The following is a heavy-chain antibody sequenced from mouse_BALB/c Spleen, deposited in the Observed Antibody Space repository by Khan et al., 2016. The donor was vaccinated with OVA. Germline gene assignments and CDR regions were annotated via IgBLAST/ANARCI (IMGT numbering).Heavy chain of an antibody. CDR1: GFTFSSYG. V-gene: IGHV5-6*01. CDR3: ARLGNS. CDR2: TTSGGSYT. D-gene: IGHD2-1*01. J-gene: IGHJ3*01. Sequence: EVELVESGGDLVKPGGSLKLSCAASGFTFSSYGMSWVRQTPDKRLEWVATTTSGGSYTYYPDSVKGRFTISRDNAKNNLYLQMTSLKSADTAMYYCARLGNSWGQGTLVTVSA.